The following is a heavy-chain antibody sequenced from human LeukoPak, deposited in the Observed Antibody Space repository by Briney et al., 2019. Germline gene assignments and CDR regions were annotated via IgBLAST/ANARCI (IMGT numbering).Heavy chain of an antibody. D-gene: IGHD2-2*01. CDR3: ARGRGLPAAQHWFDP. V-gene: IGHV4-39*07. Sequence: SETLSLTCTVSGGSLSSSSYYWGWIRQPPGKGLEWLGSIYYSGSTYYTPSLKTRGTISVDTSNNQCSLKLSSVTAADTAVYYCARGRGLPAAQHWFDPWGQGTLVTVSS. CDR1: GGSLSSSSYY. CDR2: IYYSGST. J-gene: IGHJ5*02.